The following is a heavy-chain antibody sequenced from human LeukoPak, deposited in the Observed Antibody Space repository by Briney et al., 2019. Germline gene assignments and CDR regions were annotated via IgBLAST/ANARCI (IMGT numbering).Heavy chain of an antibody. CDR3: ARTGLGNYYYYYMDV. D-gene: IGHD1-14*01. J-gene: IGHJ6*03. CDR1: GYTFTSYD. V-gene: IGHV1-8*01. CDR2: MNPNSGNT. Sequence: ASVKVSCKASGYTFTSYDINWVRQATGQGLEWMGWMNPNSGNTGYAQKFQGRITMTRNTSISTAYMELSSLRSEDTAVYYCARTGLGNYYYYYMDVWGKGTTVTVSS.